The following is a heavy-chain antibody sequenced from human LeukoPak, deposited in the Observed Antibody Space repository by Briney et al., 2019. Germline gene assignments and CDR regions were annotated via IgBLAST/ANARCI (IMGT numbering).Heavy chain of an antibody. CDR3: AREGELYCTNGVCAYYYYGMDV. J-gene: IGHJ6*02. V-gene: IGHV4-4*07. CDR1: GGSISSYY. Sequence: PSETLSLTCTVSGGSISSYYWSWIRQPAGKGLEWIGRIYTSGGTNYNPSLKSRVTMSVDTSKNQFSLKLSSVTAADTAVYYCAREGELYCTNGVCAYYYYGMDVWGQGTTVTVSS. CDR2: IYTSGGT. D-gene: IGHD2-8*01.